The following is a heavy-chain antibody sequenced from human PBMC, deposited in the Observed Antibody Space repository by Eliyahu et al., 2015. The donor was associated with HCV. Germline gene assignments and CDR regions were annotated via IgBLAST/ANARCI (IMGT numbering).Heavy chain of an antibody. V-gene: IGHV3-30*04. Sequence: QVQLVESGGGVVQPGRSLRLSCAASGFTFSXYAMHWVRQAPGKGLEWVAVISYDGSNKYYADSVKGRFTISRDNSKNTLYLQMNSLRAEDTAVYYCAREDTAIPPGSAYYYYYGMDVWGQGTTVTVSS. D-gene: IGHD5-18*01. J-gene: IGHJ6*02. CDR3: AREDTAIPPGSAYYYYYGMDV. CDR1: GFTFSXYA. CDR2: ISYDGSNK.